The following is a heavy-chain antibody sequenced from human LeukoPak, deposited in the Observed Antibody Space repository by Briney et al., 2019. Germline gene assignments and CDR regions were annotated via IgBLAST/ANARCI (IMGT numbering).Heavy chain of an antibody. Sequence: SHTLSLTSTVSAVSITIYYFTFIRHSAGKGLEWIGRVNTSGSTNYSPSLRSRVTMSVNTSKNQFSLNLTSVTAADTAVYSCAREGGDPRWLDPWGQGTLVTVSS. CDR2: VNTSGST. V-gene: IGHV4-4*07. CDR3: AREGGDPRWLDP. D-gene: IGHD6-25*01. J-gene: IGHJ5*02. CDR1: AVSITIYY.